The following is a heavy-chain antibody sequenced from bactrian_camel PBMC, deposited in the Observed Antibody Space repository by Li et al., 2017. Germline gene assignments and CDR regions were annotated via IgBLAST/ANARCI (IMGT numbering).Heavy chain of an antibody. V-gene: IGHV3S63*01. J-gene: IGHJ4*01. CDR2: IDGDGNT. CDR1: GSTTIASYS. Sequence: QVQLVESGGGSVQTGGSLRLSCVASGSTTIASYSMGWFRQAPGKEREGVACIDGDGNTDYEVSVKGRFTISRDNAKNTLYLQMNSLKTEDTAVYYCARGPRSPSP.